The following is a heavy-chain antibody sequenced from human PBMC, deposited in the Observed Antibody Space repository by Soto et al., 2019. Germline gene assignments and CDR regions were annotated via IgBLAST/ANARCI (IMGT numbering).Heavy chain of an antibody. CDR1: GFTFSAYA. CDR3: ARVCRVRYDSSGYPDYCYGMDV. CDR2: ISSRSDTL. J-gene: IGHJ6*02. D-gene: IGHD3-22*01. Sequence: PGGSLRLSCEGSGFTFSAYAMNWVRQAPGKGLEWVSYISSRSDTLYYADSVKGRFTISRDNAKNSVYLQVNNLRDEDTAVYYCARVCRVRYDSSGYPDYCYGMDVWGQGTTVTVSS. V-gene: IGHV3-48*02.